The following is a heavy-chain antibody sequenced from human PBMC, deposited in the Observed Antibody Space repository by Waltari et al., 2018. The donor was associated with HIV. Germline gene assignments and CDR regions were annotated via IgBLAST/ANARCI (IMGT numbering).Heavy chain of an antibody. D-gene: IGHD3-22*01. CDR1: GYTFTSFA. CDR2: INAGNGNT. Sequence: QVQLVQSGAEVKKPGASVKVSCKASGYTFTSFAMHWVRQAPGQRLEWMGWINAGNGNTKYSQKFQGRVTITRDTSASTAYMELSSLRSEDTAVYYCARANPLYDSSGYHYYYYYYMDVWGKGTTVTVSS. V-gene: IGHV1-3*01. J-gene: IGHJ6*03. CDR3: ARANPLYDSSGYHYYYYYYMDV.